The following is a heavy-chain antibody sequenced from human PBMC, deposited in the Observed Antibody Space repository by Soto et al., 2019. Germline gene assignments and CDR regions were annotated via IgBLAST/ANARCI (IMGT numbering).Heavy chain of an antibody. J-gene: IGHJ4*02. V-gene: IGHV1-69*13. Sequence: VASVKVSCKASGGTFSSYAISWVRQAPGQGLEWMGGIIPISGTANYAQKFQGRVTITADESTSTAYMELSSLRSEDTAVYYCARDHISSWVVFDYWGQGTLVTVSS. CDR2: IIPISGTA. D-gene: IGHD3-16*02. CDR1: GGTFSSYA. CDR3: ARDHISSWVVFDY.